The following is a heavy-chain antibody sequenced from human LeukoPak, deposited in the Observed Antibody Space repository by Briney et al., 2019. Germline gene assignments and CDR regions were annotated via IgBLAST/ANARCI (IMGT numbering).Heavy chain of an antibody. CDR3: AREVGCSSTSCHNWFDP. J-gene: IGHJ5*02. Sequence: SETLSLTCSVSGASFSTNYWSWIRQPPGRGLEWIGYVFDSGSTNYNPSLKSRVTISVDTSTKQFSLRLSSVTAADTAVYYCAREVGCSSTSCHNWFDPWGQGTLVTVSS. D-gene: IGHD2-2*01. CDR1: GASFSTNY. CDR2: VFDSGST. V-gene: IGHV4-59*01.